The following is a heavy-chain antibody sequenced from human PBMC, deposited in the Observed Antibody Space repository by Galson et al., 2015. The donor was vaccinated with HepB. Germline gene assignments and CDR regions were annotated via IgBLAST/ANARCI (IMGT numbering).Heavy chain of an antibody. CDR2: IKPDGSET. CDR3: VRTPIRGIWNFQQ. CDR1: GFSFSTLW. Sequence: LRLSCAASGFSFSTLWMTWVRQTPGKGLEWVANIKPDGSETVYVDSVKGRFTISRDNAKNSLYLQMDSLRVEDSAVYYCVRTPIRGIWNFQQWGQGTQVTVSS. V-gene: IGHV3-7*03. J-gene: IGHJ1*01. D-gene: IGHD3-10*01.